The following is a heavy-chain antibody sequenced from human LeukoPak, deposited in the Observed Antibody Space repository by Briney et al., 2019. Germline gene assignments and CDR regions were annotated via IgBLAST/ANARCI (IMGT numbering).Heavy chain of an antibody. V-gene: IGHV4-4*07. CDR1: GGSISSYY. Sequence: SETLSLTCSFSGGSISSYYWSWIRQPAGKGLEWIGRIYTSGSTNYNPSLKSRVTMSVDTSKNQFSLKLSSVTAADTAVYYCARVRSAGLLWFGELRDGNWFDPWGQGTLVTVSS. J-gene: IGHJ5*02. CDR2: IYTSGST. D-gene: IGHD3-10*01. CDR3: ARVRSAGLLWFGELRDGNWFDP.